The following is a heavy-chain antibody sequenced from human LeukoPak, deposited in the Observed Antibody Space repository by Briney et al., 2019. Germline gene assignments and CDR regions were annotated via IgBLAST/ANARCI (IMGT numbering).Heavy chain of an antibody. CDR2: IYSGGST. CDR1: GFTFSSYA. Sequence: GGSLRLSCAASGFTFSSYAMHWVRQAPGKGLEWVSVIYSGGSTYYADSVKGRFTISRDNSKNTLYLQMNSLRAEDTAVYYCARGAYSSGPYYFDYWGQGTLVTVSS. J-gene: IGHJ4*02. CDR3: ARGAYSSGPYYFDY. D-gene: IGHD6-19*01. V-gene: IGHV3-53*01.